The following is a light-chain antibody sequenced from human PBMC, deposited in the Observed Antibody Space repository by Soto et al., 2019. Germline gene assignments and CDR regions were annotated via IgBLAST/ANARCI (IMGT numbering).Light chain of an antibody. CDR2: EVN. CDR3: CSYAGSDTFL. CDR1: SSDVGTYNL. Sequence: QSVLTQPASVSGSPGQSITISCTGTSSDVGTYNLVSWHQHHPGKDPKLMIYEVNKRSSGVSNRFSGSKSGNTASLTISGLQAEDEADYYCCSYAGSDTFLFGGGTKLTVL. V-gene: IGLV2-23*02. J-gene: IGLJ2*01.